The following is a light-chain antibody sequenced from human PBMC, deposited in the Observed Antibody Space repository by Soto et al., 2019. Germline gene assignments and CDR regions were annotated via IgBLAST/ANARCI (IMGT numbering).Light chain of an antibody. J-gene: IGKJ1*01. CDR3: QHYGSSWT. CDR1: QSVSSN. CDR2: GAS. V-gene: IGKV3-15*01. Sequence: EIVMTQSPATLSVSPGERATLSCRASQSVSSNLAWYQQKPGQAPRLLIYGASTRATGIPARFSGSGSGTEFTLTISRLEPEDFAVYYCQHYGSSWTFGQGTKVDI.